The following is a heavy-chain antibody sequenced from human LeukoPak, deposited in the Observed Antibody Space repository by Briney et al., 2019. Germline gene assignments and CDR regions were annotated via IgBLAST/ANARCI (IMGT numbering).Heavy chain of an antibody. CDR1: GFTFASYA. Sequence: PGGSLRLSCAASGFTFASYAMNWVRQAPGKGLEWVSFISASGSSTHYADSVKGRFTISRDNSNNTLYLQTNSLRAEDTAAYYCAKGAQYDFWTGYTLEYFDVWGKGTLVTVSS. CDR3: AKGAQYDFWTGYTLEYFDV. V-gene: IGHV3-23*01. J-gene: IGHJ4*02. D-gene: IGHD3-3*01. CDR2: ISASGSST.